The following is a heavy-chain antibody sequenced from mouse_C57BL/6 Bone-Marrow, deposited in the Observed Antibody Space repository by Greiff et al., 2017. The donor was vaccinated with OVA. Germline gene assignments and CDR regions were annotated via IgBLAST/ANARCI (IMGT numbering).Heavy chain of an antibody. V-gene: IGHV14-4*01. J-gene: IGHJ3*01. D-gene: IGHD2-4*01. Sequence: VQLQQSGAELVRPGASVKLSCTASGFNIKDDYMHWVKQRPEQGLEWIGWIDPENGDTEYASKFQGKATITADTSSNTAYLQLSSLTSEDTAVYYCTTVYYEYGFAYWGQGTLVTVSA. CDR3: TTVYYEYGFAY. CDR2: IDPENGDT. CDR1: GFNIKDDY.